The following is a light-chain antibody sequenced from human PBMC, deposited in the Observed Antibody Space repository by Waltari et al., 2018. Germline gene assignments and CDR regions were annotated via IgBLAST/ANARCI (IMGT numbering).Light chain of an antibody. J-gene: IGLJ2*01. CDR2: LDS. CDR1: NIGSKS. CDR3: QVWEGSGDHAV. V-gene: IGLV3-21*01. Sequence: SYVLTQPPSVSVAPGQTATVTCGGNNIGSKSVHWYQLKSGQAPELVIYLDSDRPSGIPELFSASNSGNTATLTISRVEAGDEADYYCQVWEGSGDHAVFGGGTKLTVL.